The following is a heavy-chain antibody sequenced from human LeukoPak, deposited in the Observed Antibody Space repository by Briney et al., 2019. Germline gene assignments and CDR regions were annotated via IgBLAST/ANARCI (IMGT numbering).Heavy chain of an antibody. D-gene: IGHD3-22*01. CDR2: ISWSSGNI. J-gene: IGHJ4*02. V-gene: IGHV3-9*01. Sequence: GGSLRLSCAASGFTFDDYAMHWVRQPPGKGLEWVSGISWSSGNIGYADSVKGRFTISRDNAKRSLYLQMDSLRVEDTALYYCVKDISGFYFGADYWGQGTLVTVSS. CDR3: VKDISGFYFGADY. CDR1: GFTFDDYA.